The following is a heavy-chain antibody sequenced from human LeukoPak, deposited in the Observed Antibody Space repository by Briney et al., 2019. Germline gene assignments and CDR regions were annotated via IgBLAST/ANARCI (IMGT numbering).Heavy chain of an antibody. D-gene: IGHD2-2*01. V-gene: IGHV4-39*07. CDR2: IYYSGST. CDR1: GGSISSSSYY. J-gene: IGHJ6*03. CDR3: ARASVMGNQPEYYYYYMDV. Sequence: SETLSLTCTVSGGSISSSSYYWGWIRQPPGKGLEWIGSIYYSGSTYYNPSLKSRVTISVDTSKNQFSLKLSSVTAADTAVYYCARASVMGNQPEYYYYYMDVWGKGTTVTVSS.